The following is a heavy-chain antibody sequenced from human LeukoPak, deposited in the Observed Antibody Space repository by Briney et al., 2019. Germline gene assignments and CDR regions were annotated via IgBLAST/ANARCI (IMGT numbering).Heavy chain of an antibody. CDR2: INHSGRT. J-gene: IGHJ4*02. CDR1: GGSLSGSY. CDR3: ARDPCSSINCPLRF. V-gene: IGHV4-34*01. D-gene: IGHD2-2*01. Sequence: SETLSLTCAVSGGSLSGSYCTWVRQSPGEDLEWIGEINHSGRTNYNPSLQSRVTISLDTTRSQFSLILRSVTAADTAVYYCARDPCSSINCPLRFWGQGTLVTVSS.